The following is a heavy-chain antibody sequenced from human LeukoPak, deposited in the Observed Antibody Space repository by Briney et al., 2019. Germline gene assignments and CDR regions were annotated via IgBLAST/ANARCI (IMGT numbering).Heavy chain of an antibody. CDR1: GFTFNNYS. Sequence: GGSLRLSCAASGFTFNNYSINWVRQAPGKGLEWVSYISVDSTYIYYADSVKGRFTISRDNAKDLLYLQMTNVRAEDTAVYYCVRGGRTYFSTRVYHFDYWGRGTLVTVSS. CDR2: ISVDSTYI. V-gene: IGHV3-21*01. D-gene: IGHD1-26*01. CDR3: VRGGRTYFSTRVYHFDY. J-gene: IGHJ4*02.